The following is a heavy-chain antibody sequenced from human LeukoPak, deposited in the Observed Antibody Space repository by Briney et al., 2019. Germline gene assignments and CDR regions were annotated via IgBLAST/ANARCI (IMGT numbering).Heavy chain of an antibody. CDR3: AREGRSGSSWYLAN. Sequence: AASVKVSCKASGYTFTNYAVNWVRQAPGQGLEWMGWINTNTGNPTYAQGFTGRFVFSLDTSVSTAYLQISSLKAEDTAVYYCAREGRSGSSWYLANWGQGTLVTVSS. CDR1: GYTFTNYA. D-gene: IGHD6-13*01. J-gene: IGHJ4*02. CDR2: INTNTGNP. V-gene: IGHV7-4-1*02.